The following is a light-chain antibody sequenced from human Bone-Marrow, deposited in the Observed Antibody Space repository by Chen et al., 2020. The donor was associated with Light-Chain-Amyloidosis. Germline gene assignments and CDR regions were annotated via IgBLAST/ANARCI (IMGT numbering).Light chain of an antibody. V-gene: IGLV2-23*01. CDR1: TSDVGRYNL. CDR3: CSCVTDFVGGV. J-gene: IGLJ1*01. Sequence: QSALAQPASVSGSPGQSITISCTGTTSDVGRYNLVPWYQQHPGKAPKLIIYESTKRPSGVSDRSSDSKSGNTASLPSSGLQSADEADYYCCSCVTDFVGGVFGTGTKVTFL. CDR2: EST.